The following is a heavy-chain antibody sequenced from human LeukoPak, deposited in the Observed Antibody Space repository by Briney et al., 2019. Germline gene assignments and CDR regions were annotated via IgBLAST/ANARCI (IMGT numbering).Heavy chain of an antibody. CDR3: AKELRPSSGWYRGFFDY. V-gene: IGHV3-30-3*01. CDR1: GFTFSTYA. Sequence: PGGSLRLSCAASGFTFSTYAMHWVRQAPGKGLEWVAVISYDGSNKYYADSVKGRFTISRDNSKNTLYLQMNSLRAEDTAVYYCAKELRPSSGWYRGFFDYWGQGTLVTVSS. CDR2: ISYDGSNK. J-gene: IGHJ4*02. D-gene: IGHD6-19*01.